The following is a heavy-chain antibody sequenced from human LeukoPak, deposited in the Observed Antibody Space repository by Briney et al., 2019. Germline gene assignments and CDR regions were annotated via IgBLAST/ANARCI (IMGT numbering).Heavy chain of an antibody. J-gene: IGHJ6*02. D-gene: IGHD4-11*01. CDR3: ARSYSNHLFGMDV. CDR1: GFTVSSYY. V-gene: IGHV3-66*01. CDR2: MYSGGST. Sequence: SGGSLRLSCAASGFTVSSYYMTWVRQAPGKGLEWVSVMYSGGSTYYADSVKGRVAISRDNSQNTVFLQMNSVRVEDTAVYYCARSYSNHLFGMDVWGQGTAVSVYS.